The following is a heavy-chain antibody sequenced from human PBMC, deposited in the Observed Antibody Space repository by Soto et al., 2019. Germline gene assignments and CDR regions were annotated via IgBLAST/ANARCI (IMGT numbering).Heavy chain of an antibody. CDR1: GGSISGYW. V-gene: IGHV4-4*07. J-gene: IGHJ5*02. CDR3: ARTLTAAGTEDWFDP. Sequence: PSETRSLTCTVSGGSISGYWWSWIRQPAGKGLEWIGRINTIENTNYNPSLKSRVIMSVDTPKNQFSLKLYSVTAADTAVYYCARTLTAAGTEDWFDPWGQGTLVTVSS. CDR2: INTIENT. D-gene: IGHD6-13*01.